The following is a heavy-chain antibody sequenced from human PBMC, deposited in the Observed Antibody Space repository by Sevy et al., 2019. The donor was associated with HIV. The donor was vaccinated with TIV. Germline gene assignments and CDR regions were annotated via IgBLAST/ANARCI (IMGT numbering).Heavy chain of an antibody. J-gene: IGHJ4*02. CDR1: GASFRNFY. V-gene: IGHV4-34*01. Sequence: SETLSLTCAVYGASFRNFYWSWIRQSPGKGLEWIGEIHHSGSTNFNPSLESRVTMSEDKSKSQFSLNLRSVTAADTAVYYCARGIPPSEFDSSGYFFDSWGPGTLVTVSS. D-gene: IGHD3-22*01. CDR2: IHHSGST. CDR3: ARGIPPSEFDSSGYFFDS.